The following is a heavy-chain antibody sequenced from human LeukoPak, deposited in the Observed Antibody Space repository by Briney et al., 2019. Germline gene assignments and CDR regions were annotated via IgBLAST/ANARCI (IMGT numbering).Heavy chain of an antibody. CDR1: GFTFSNSW. CDR2: IWYDGSNE. CDR3: AKVFAATDFDY. V-gene: IGHV3-33*06. D-gene: IGHD6-25*01. J-gene: IGHJ4*02. Sequence: PGGSLRLSCTASGFTFSNSWMGWVRQAPGKGLEWVAVIWYDGSNEYCADSVKGRFTISRDNSKNTLYLQMNSLRAEDTAVYYCAKVFAATDFDYWGRGTLVTVSS.